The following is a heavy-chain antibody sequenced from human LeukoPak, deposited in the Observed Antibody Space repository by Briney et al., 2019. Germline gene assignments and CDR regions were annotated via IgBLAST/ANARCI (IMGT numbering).Heavy chain of an antibody. J-gene: IGHJ5*02. V-gene: IGHV4-59*01. CDR3: ARWSTGSYNNWFDP. CDR2: IYYSGST. CDR1: GGSMNNYH. D-gene: IGHD1-26*01. Sequence: SGTLSLTCAVSGGSMNNYHWSWIRQPPGKGLEWIGYIYYSGSTNYNPSLNSRVTISVDTSKNHFSLKLSSVTAADTAVYYCARWSTGSYNNWFDPWGQGTLVTVCS.